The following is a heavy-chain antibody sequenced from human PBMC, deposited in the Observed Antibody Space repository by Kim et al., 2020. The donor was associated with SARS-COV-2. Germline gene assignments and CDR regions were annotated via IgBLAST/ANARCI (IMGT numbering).Heavy chain of an antibody. V-gene: IGHV4-34*09. J-gene: IGHJ3*02. D-gene: IGHD4-17*01. Sequence: NLNPSLKGRVTISVDTSKHQFSLKLSSVTAADTAVYYCAREFSTVTDAFDIWGQGTMVTVSS. CDR3: AREFSTVTDAFDI.